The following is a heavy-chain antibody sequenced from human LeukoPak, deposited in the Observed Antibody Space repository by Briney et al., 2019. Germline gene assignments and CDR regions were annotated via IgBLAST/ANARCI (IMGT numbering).Heavy chain of an antibody. CDR1: GFTFSSYA. Sequence: GGSLRLSCVASGFTFSSYAMHWVRQAPGKGLEWMAVISYDGSNKYYADSVKGRFTISRDNSKNTLYLQMNSLRAEDTAVYYCARDPGFIDYWGQGTLVTVSS. V-gene: IGHV3-30*01. CDR3: ARDPGFIDY. J-gene: IGHJ4*02. CDR2: ISYDGSNK.